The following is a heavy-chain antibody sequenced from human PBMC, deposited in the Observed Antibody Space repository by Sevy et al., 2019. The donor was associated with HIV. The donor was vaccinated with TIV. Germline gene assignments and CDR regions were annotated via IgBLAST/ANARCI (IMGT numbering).Heavy chain of an antibody. V-gene: IGHV3-23*01. D-gene: IGHD3-22*01. Sequence: GGSLRLSCAASVFTFSTYAMAWVRQAPGKGLEWVSSISGTGANTYYADSVKGRFTISRDNSKNTLYVQMNSLRGEDTAVYYCAKRYTGSTGYYNFDYWGQGTLVTVSS. J-gene: IGHJ4*02. CDR1: VFTFSTYA. CDR3: AKRYTGSTGYYNFDY. CDR2: ISGTGANT.